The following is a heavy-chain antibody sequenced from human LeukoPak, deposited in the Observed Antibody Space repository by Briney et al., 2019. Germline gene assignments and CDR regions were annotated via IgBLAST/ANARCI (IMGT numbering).Heavy chain of an antibody. V-gene: IGHV4-39*01. CDR2: IYYGVST. J-gene: IGHJ4*02. CDR1: GASISSSTYY. D-gene: IGHD3-16*01. Sequence: SETLSLTCTVSGASISSSTYYWGWIRQPPGKGLQYIGSIYYGVSTYYNPSLKSRVTISVDTSKNQFSLNLSSVTATDTAVYYCATRGTYAGNYYIDYWGQGTLVTVSS. CDR3: ATRGTYAGNYYIDY.